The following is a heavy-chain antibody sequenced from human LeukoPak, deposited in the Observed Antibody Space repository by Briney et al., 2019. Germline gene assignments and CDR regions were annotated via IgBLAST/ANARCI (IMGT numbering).Heavy chain of an antibody. Sequence: GGSLRLSCAASGFTFSSYGMHWVRQAPGKGLEWVAFIRYDGSNKYYADSVKGRFTISRDNSKNTLYLQMNSLRAEDTAVYYCAKESDFWSGSPFDYWGQGTLVTVSS. CDR3: AKESDFWSGSPFDY. CDR1: GFTFSSYG. V-gene: IGHV3-30*02. J-gene: IGHJ4*02. D-gene: IGHD3-3*01. CDR2: IRYDGSNK.